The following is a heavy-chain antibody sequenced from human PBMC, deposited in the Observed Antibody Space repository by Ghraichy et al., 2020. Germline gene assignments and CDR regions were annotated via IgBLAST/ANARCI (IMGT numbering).Heavy chain of an antibody. V-gene: IGHV4-61*02. CDR3: ARESDIVAETGFYYYYMDV. J-gene: IGHJ6*03. CDR2: TYYFGST. D-gene: IGHD5-12*01. Sequence: EWIGRTYYFGSTHYNPSLKSRVAISVDTSKHQFSLRLTSVTAADTALYYCARESDIVAETGFYYYYMDVWGKG.